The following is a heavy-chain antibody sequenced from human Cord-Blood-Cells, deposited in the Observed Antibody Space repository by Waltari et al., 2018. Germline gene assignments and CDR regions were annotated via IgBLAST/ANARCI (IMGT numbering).Heavy chain of an antibody. J-gene: IGHJ4*02. CDR2: ISYDGSNK. Sequence: QVQLVESGGGVVQPGRSLRLSCAASGFTFSSYAMHWVRQAPGKGLEWVAGISYDGSNKYYADSVKGRFTISRDNSKNTLYLQMNSLRAEDTAVYYCARGENYYDSSGYYYWGQGTLVTVSS. D-gene: IGHD3-22*01. CDR1: GFTFSSYA. V-gene: IGHV3-30*04. CDR3: ARGENYYDSSGYYY.